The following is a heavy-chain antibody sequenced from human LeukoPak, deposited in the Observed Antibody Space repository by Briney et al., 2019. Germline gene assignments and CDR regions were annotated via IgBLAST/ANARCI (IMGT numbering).Heavy chain of an antibody. CDR2: INPSGGST. D-gene: IGHD3-22*01. CDR1: GYTFTSYY. V-gene: IGHV1-46*01. CDR3: ARVYDSSGYYSLDFDY. J-gene: IGHJ4*02. Sequence: GASVKVSCKASGYTFTSYYMHWVRQAPGQGLEWMGIINPSGGSTSYAQKFQGRVTMTRDTSTSTVYMELSSLRSEDTAVYYCARVYDSSGYYSLDFDYWGQGTLVTVSS.